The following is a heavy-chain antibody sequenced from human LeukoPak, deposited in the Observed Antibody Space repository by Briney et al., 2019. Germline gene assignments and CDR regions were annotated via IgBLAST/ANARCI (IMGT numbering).Heavy chain of an antibody. D-gene: IGHD2-2*01. Sequence: PSETLSLTCTVSGGSISSSSYYWGWIRQPPGKGLEWIGSIYYSGSTYYNPSLKSRVTISVDTSKNQFSLKLSSVTAADTAVYYCARVSRVPAQYYYYCMDVWGKGTAVTVSS. J-gene: IGHJ6*03. CDR3: ARVSRVPAQYYYYCMDV. V-gene: IGHV4-39*07. CDR1: GGSISSSSYY. CDR2: IYYSGST.